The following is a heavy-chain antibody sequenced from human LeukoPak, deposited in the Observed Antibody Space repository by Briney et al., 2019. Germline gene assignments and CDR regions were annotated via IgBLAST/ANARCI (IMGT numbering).Heavy chain of an antibody. D-gene: IGHD4-17*01. CDR1: GYTFTSYG. J-gene: IGHJ4*02. CDR3: ARGTVPYGDYVPTEY. CDR2: ISDYNDNT. Sequence: ASVKVSCKASGYTFTSYGISWVRQAPGQGLEWMGWISDYNDNTHYAQKVQGRVTLTTDTSTTTAYMELRSLRSDDTAVYYCARGTVPYGDYVPTEYWGQGTLVTVSS. V-gene: IGHV1-18*01.